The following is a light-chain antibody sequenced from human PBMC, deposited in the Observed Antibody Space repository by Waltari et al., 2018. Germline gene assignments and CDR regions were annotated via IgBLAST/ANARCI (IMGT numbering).Light chain of an antibody. CDR1: SSHIGNNY. CDR3: AAWDDSLSGQWV. Sequence: QSVLTQPPSASGTPGQRVAISCSGSSSHIGNNYVSWYQQLPGTAPKLLIYKNNLRPSGVPDRFSGSKSDTSASLAISGLRSEDEANYYCAAWDDSLSGQWVFGGGTKLTVL. V-gene: IGLV1-47*01. CDR2: KNN. J-gene: IGLJ2*01.